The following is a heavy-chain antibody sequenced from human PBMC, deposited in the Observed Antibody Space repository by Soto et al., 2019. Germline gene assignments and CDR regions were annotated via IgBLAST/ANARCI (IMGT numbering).Heavy chain of an antibody. J-gene: IGHJ4*02. D-gene: IGHD3-22*01. Sequence: HGESLKISCKVSGYSFTNHGIGGVRQMPGKGLEWMAIINPTDSDTRYSPSFQGQVTISADKSISTAYLQWSSLKASDTAMYYCVRPDSTGYYVYWGQGTLVTAPQ. V-gene: IGHV5-51*01. CDR3: VRPDSTGYYVY. CDR1: GYSFTNHG. CDR2: INPTDSDT.